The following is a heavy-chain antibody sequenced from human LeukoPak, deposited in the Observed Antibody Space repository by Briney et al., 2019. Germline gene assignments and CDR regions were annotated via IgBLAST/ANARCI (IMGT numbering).Heavy chain of an antibody. CDR3: ATEYCTTSSCYPPFDY. V-gene: IGHV1-69*01. Sequence: SVKVSCKTSGGTFSSYAISWVRQAPGQGLEWMGGIIPIFNTTNYAQKFQARVTITADESTNTAYMELSSLRSEDTAVYYCATEYCTTSSCYPPFDYRGQGTLVTVSS. CDR1: GGTFSSYA. J-gene: IGHJ4*02. CDR2: IIPIFNTT. D-gene: IGHD2-2*01.